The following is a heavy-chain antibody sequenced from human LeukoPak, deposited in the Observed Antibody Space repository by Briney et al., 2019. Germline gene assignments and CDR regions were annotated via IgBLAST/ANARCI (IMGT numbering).Heavy chain of an antibody. D-gene: IGHD6-13*01. V-gene: IGHV1-18*01. CDR1: GYTFTSYG. J-gene: IGHJ4*02. CDR2: ISAYNGNT. Sequence: ASVKVSCKASGYTFTSYGISWVRQAPGQGLEWMGWISAYNGNTNYAQKLQGRVTMTTDTSTSTAYMELRSLRSDDTAVYYCARVSRSSLYSSSWYGPPDYWGQGTLVTVSS. CDR3: ARVSRSSLYSSSWYGPPDY.